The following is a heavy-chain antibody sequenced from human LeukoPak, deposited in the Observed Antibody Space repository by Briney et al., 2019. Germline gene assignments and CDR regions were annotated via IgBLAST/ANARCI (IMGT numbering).Heavy chain of an antibody. CDR1: GFTFSSYS. J-gene: IGHJ6*02. D-gene: IGHD3-10*01. V-gene: IGHV3-33*01. Sequence: GGSLRLSCAASGFTFSSYSMHWVRQAPGKGLEWVAVIWYDGSNKYYADSVKGRFTISRDNSKNTLYLQMNSLRAEDTAVYYCARVMVPSGMDVWGQGTTVTVSS. CDR3: ARVMVPSGMDV. CDR2: IWYDGSNK.